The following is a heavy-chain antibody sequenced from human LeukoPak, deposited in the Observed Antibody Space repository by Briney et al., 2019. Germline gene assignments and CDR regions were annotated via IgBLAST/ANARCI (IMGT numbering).Heavy chain of an antibody. D-gene: IGHD2-2*01. CDR3: ARVRYCSSTGCYSYFDY. V-gene: IGHV3-74*01. Sequence: GGSLRLSCAASGFTFSNYWMHWVRRTPGKGLVWVSRINSDGSSTDYADSVKGRFTISRDNAKNTLDLQMSSLRAEDTAVYYCARVRYCSSTGCYSYFDYWGQGTLVTVCS. CDR1: GFTFSNYW. J-gene: IGHJ4*02. CDR2: INSDGSST.